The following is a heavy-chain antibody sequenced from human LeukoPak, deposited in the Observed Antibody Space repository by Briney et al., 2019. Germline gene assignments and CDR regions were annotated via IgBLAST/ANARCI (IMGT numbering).Heavy chain of an antibody. CDR1: GFTFSSYG. CDR3: AKDGYGSGSYYNVGGFDP. D-gene: IGHD3-10*01. V-gene: IGHV3-30*02. J-gene: IGHJ5*02. Sequence: GGSLRLSCAASGFTFSSYGMHWVRQAPGKGLEWVAFIRYDGSNKYYADSVKGRFTISRDNSKNTLYLQMNSLRAEGTAVYYCAKDGYGSGSYYNVGGFDPWGQGTLVTVSS. CDR2: IRYDGSNK.